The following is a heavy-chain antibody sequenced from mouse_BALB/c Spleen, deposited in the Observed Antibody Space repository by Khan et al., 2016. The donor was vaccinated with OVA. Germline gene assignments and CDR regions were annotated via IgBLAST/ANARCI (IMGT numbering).Heavy chain of an antibody. CDR3: VRGGKFAY. Sequence: QVQLQQSGAELVRPGVSVKISCKASGYTFTDYAMHWVKQRHAKSLEWIGVISTNYGDADYNQKFQGKASLTADRSSSTVYMELARLTSEYSAIYYCVRGGKFAYWGQGTLVTVSA. D-gene: IGHD1-1*02. J-gene: IGHJ3*01. V-gene: IGHV1S137*01. CDR2: ISTNYGDA. CDR1: GYTFTDYA.